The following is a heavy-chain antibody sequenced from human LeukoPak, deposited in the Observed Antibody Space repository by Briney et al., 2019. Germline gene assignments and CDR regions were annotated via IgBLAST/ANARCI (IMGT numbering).Heavy chain of an antibody. V-gene: IGHV5-51*01. CDR1: GFKFFIYW. J-gene: IGHJ4*02. CDR3: ARREYCSGTSCPIDY. D-gene: IGHD2-2*01. Sequence: GESLKISCKGSGFKFFIYWIGWVRQMPGKGLEWMGNIYPGDSDIRYNPSFQGQVTISADKSINTAYLQWSSLKASDTAMYYCARREYCSGTSCPIDYWGQGTLVTVSS. CDR2: IYPGDSDI.